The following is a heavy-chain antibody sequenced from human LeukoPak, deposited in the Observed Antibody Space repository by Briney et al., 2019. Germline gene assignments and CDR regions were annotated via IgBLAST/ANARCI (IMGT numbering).Heavy chain of an antibody. Sequence: SETLSLTCTVSGGSISSYYWSWIRQSPGKGLEWIGYIYYSGSTYYNPSLKSRVTISVDTSKNQFSLKLSSVTAADTAVYYCARVLGYSGYDAHAFDYWGQGTLVTVSS. J-gene: IGHJ4*02. CDR1: GGSISSYY. D-gene: IGHD5-12*01. V-gene: IGHV4-59*12. CDR2: IYYSGST. CDR3: ARVLGYSGYDAHAFDY.